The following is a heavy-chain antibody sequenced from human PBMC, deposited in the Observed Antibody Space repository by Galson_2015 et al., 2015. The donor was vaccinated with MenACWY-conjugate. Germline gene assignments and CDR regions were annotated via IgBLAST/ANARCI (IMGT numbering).Heavy chain of an antibody. Sequence: SLRLSCAASGFTFSSYSMNWVRQAPGKGLEWVSYISSSSSTIYYADSVKGRFTISRDNAKNSLYLQMNSLRAEDTAVYYCARHPRRYFDWLAWDVWGQGTTVTVSS. J-gene: IGHJ6*02. CDR3: ARHPRRYFDWLAWDV. V-gene: IGHV3-48*04. CDR2: ISSSSSTI. CDR1: GFTFSSYS. D-gene: IGHD3-9*01.